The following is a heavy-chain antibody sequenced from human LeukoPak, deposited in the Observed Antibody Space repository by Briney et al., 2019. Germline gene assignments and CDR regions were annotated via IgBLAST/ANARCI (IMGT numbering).Heavy chain of an antibody. CDR1: GFTFSSYW. J-gene: IGHJ6*03. V-gene: IGHV3-7*01. Sequence: GGSLRLSCAASGFTFSSYWMSWVRQAPGKGLEWVANIKQDGSEKYYVDSVKGRFTISRDNAKNSLYLQMNSLRAEDTAVYYCARLTRGITIFGVVIMGYYYMDVWGKGTTVTVSS. CDR3: ARLTRGITIFGVVIMGYYYMDV. CDR2: IKQDGSEK. D-gene: IGHD3-3*01.